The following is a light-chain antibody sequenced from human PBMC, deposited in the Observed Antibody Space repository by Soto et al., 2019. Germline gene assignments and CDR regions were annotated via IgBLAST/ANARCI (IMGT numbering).Light chain of an antibody. CDR1: QRVSSTY. Sequence: EVVLTQSPDTLSLFPGERATLSCRASQRVSSTYFAWYRQKPGQPPSLLIYGASNRATGVPDRFSGSGSGTDFTLTISRLEPEDFAVYYCQHYGSSPPGFTFGPGTTVEIK. CDR3: QHYGSSPPGFT. J-gene: IGKJ3*01. V-gene: IGKV3-20*01. CDR2: GAS.